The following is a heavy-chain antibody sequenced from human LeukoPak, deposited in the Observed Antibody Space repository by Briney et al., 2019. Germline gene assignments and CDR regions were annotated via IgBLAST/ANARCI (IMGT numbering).Heavy chain of an antibody. J-gene: IGHJ3*02. CDR1: GYIFSSND. CDR3: ARGLWIVGATDDAFDI. D-gene: IGHD1-26*01. Sequence: ASVKVSCKASGYIFSSNDINWVRQAAGQGLEWMGWMNPNSGDTGYTQKFQGRVAMTRSTSISSAYMELSSLRSEDTAVYYCARGLWIVGATDDAFDIWGQGTMVTVSS. V-gene: IGHV1-8*01. CDR2: MNPNSGDT.